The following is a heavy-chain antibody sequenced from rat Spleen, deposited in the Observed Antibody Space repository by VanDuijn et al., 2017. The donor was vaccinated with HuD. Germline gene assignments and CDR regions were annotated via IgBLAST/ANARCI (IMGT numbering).Heavy chain of an antibody. CDR3: TRKYTTDYYWYFDF. J-gene: IGHJ1*01. V-gene: IGHV5-31*01. CDR1: GFTFNNYW. D-gene: IGHD1-6*01. Sequence: EVQLVESGGGLVQPGRSLKLSCVVSGFTFNNYWMTWIRQAPGKGLEWIASITNTGGSTYYPDSVKGRFTISRDNAKSTLYLKMDSLRSEDTATYYCTRKYTTDYYWYFDFWGPGTMVTVSS. CDR2: ITNTGGST.